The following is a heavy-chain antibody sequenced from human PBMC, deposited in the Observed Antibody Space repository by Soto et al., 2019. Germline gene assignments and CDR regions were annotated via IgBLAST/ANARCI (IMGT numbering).Heavy chain of an antibody. D-gene: IGHD4-17*01. J-gene: IGHJ5*02. CDR2: IYYSGST. CDR3: AKDRTTVYESVFDP. Sequence: SETLSLTCTVSGGSISSYYWSWIRQPPGKGLEWIGYIYYSGSTNYNPSLKSRVTISVDTSKNQFSLKLSSVTAADTAVYYCAKDRTTVYESVFDPWGQGTLVTVSS. V-gene: IGHV4-59*01. CDR1: GGSISSYY.